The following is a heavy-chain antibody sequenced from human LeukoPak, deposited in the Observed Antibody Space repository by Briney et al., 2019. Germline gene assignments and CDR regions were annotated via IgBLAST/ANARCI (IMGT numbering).Heavy chain of an antibody. CDR2: IKQDGSEK. D-gene: IGHD2-2*01. Sequence: PGGSLRLSCAASGFTFSSYGMHWVRQAPGKGPEWVANIKQDGSEKYYVDSVRGRFTISRDNARTSLYLQMNSLRAEDTAVYYCATHCSSVSCSLATFDIWGQGTMDTVSS. J-gene: IGHJ3*02. CDR3: ATHCSSVSCSLATFDI. CDR1: GFTFSSYG. V-gene: IGHV3-7*01.